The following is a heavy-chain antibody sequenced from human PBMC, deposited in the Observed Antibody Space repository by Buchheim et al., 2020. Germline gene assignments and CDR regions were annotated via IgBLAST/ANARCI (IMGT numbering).Heavy chain of an antibody. CDR1: GGSISSGGYY. J-gene: IGHJ5*02. V-gene: IGHV4-31*03. CDR2: IYYSGST. D-gene: IGHD4-17*01. CDR3: ARASLDDYGDFNWFDP. Sequence: QVQLQESGPGLVKPSQTLSLTCTVSGGSISSGGYYWSWFRQHPGKGLEWIGYIYYSGSTYYNPSLKSRVTISVDTSKNQFSLKLSSVTAADTAVYYCARASLDDYGDFNWFDPWGQGTL.